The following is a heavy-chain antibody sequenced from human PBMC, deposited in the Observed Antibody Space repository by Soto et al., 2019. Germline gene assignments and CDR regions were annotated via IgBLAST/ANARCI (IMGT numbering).Heavy chain of an antibody. CDR1: GFTFSSYA. D-gene: IGHD1-1*01. V-gene: IGHV3-30-3*01. Sequence: ESGGGVVQPGRSLRLSCAASGFTFSSYAMHWVRQAPGKGLEWVAVISYDGSNKYYADSVKGRFTISRDNSKNTLYLQMNSLRAEDTAVYYCASEGGGNDYWGQGTLVTVSS. CDR3: ASEGGGNDY. CDR2: ISYDGSNK. J-gene: IGHJ4*02.